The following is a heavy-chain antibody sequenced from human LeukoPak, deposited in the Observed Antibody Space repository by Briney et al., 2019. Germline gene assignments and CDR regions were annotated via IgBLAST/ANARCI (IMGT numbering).Heavy chain of an antibody. D-gene: IGHD7-27*01. V-gene: IGHV1-69*04. CDR2: IIPILGIA. CDR3: ARDLPWGYFDY. J-gene: IGHJ4*02. CDR1: GCTFSSYA. Sequence: ASVKVSCKASGCTFSSYAISWVRQAPGQGLEWMGRIIPILGIANYAQKFQGRVTITADKSTSTAYMELSSLRSEDTAVYYCARDLPWGYFDYWGQGTLVTVSS.